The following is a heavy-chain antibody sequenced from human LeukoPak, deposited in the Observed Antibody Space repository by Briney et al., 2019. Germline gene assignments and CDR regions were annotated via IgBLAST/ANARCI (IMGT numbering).Heavy chain of an antibody. CDR1: GGSIRSYH. CDR2: IYDSGST. J-gene: IGHJ5*02. Sequence: SETLSLTCTVSGGSIRSYHWSWIRQPPGKRLEWIGYIYDSGSTNYNPSLKSRVTISIDTSKNQFSLKLSSVTAADTAVYYCARVQSRLSWFDPWGQGTLVTVSS. CDR3: ARVQSRLSWFDP. V-gene: IGHV4-59*12.